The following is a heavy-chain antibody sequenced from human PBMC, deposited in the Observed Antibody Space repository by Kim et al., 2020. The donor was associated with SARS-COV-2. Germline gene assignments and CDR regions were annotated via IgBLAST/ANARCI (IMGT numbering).Heavy chain of an antibody. CDR3: ARRGGGWLQLEDWFDP. D-gene: IGHD5-12*01. J-gene: IGHJ5*02. CDR1: GGSISSYY. Sequence: SETLSLTCTVSGGSISSYYWSWIRQPPGKGLEWIGYIYYSGSTNYNPSLKSRVTISVDTSKNQFSLKLSSVTAADTAVYYCARRGGGWLQLEDWFDPWGQGTLVTVSS. V-gene: IGHV4-59*08. CDR2: IYYSGST.